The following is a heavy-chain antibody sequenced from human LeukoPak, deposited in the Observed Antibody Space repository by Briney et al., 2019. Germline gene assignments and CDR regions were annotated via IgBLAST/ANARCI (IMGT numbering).Heavy chain of an antibody. V-gene: IGHV3-23*01. CDR2: ITGSGDIT. D-gene: IGHD3-9*01. Sequence: GGSLRLSCAASGFIFRNYAMSWVRQAPGKGLEWVSAITGSGDITYYADSVKGRFTTSRDNSKNTLYVEMNTLRAEDTAVYYCAKWGDYDILTGYYVSDFWGQGTLVTVSS. CDR1: GFIFRNYA. J-gene: IGHJ4*02. CDR3: AKWGDYDILTGYYVSDF.